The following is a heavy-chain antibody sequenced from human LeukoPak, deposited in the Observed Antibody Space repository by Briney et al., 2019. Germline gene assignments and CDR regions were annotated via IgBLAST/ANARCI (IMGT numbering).Heavy chain of an antibody. D-gene: IGHD6-13*01. J-gene: IGHJ5*02. V-gene: IGHV3-66*01. CDR1: GLTVSSTY. CDR3: AREFLEQQPNRGFDP. Sequence: GGSLRLSCAASGLTVSSTYMSWVRQTPGKGLEWVSVIYSGGSTYYADSVKGRFTISRDNAKNSLYLQMNSLRAEDTAVYYCAREFLEQQPNRGFDPWGQGTLVTVSS. CDR2: IYSGGST.